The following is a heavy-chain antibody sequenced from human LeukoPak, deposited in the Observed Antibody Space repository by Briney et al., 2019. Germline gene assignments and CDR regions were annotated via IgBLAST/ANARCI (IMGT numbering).Heavy chain of an antibody. Sequence: GGSLRLSCAASGFTFSSYWMTWVRQAPGKGLEWVANIKHDGSEKYYVDSVKGRFTISRDNSKNTLFLQMNSLRAEDTALYYCAKGDSYYYTSGSYYFDNWGQETLVTVSS. D-gene: IGHD3-10*01. CDR1: GFTFSSYW. J-gene: IGHJ4*02. CDR2: IKHDGSEK. V-gene: IGHV3-7*03. CDR3: AKGDSYYYTSGSYYFDN.